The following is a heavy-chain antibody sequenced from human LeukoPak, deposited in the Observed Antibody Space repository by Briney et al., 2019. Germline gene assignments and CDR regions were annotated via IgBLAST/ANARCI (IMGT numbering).Heavy chain of an antibody. V-gene: IGHV3-30*18. CDR1: GFTFSSYG. J-gene: IGHJ4*02. CDR2: ISYDGSNK. D-gene: IGHD3-22*01. CDR3: AKDRYYYDSSGSIYFDY. Sequence: GGSLRLSCTASGFTFSSYGMHWVRQAPGKGLEWVAVISYDGSNKYYADSVKGRFTISRDNSKNTLYLQMNSLRAEDTAVYYCAKDRYYYDSSGSIYFDYWGQGTLVTVSS.